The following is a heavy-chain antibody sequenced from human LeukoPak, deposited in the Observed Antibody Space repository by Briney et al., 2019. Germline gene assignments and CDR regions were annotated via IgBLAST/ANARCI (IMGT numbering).Heavy chain of an antibody. D-gene: IGHD3-10*01. Sequence: PSQTLSLTCTVSGGSISSGDYYWSWIRQPPGKGLEWIGYIYYSGSTYYSPSLKSRVTISVDTSKNQFSLKLSSVTAADTAVYYCAGAIGSGSYDPTFDYWGQGTLVTVSS. J-gene: IGHJ4*02. CDR2: IYYSGST. V-gene: IGHV4-30-4*01. CDR3: AGAIGSGSYDPTFDY. CDR1: GGSISSGDYY.